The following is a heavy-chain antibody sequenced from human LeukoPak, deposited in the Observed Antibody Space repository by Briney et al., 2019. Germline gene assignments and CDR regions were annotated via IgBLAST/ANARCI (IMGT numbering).Heavy chain of an antibody. Sequence: GGSLRLSCAASGFTFSSYAMSWVRQAPGKGLQWVSGISGSGSRTYYADSVKGRFTISRDNSKNPLYLQMNSLRAEDTAIYYCAKDFGSGSGTYYYFDFWGRGTLVTVSS. D-gene: IGHD1-26*01. CDR1: GFTFSSYA. CDR2: ISGSGSRT. V-gene: IGHV3-23*01. CDR3: AKDFGSGSGTYYYFDF. J-gene: IGHJ4*02.